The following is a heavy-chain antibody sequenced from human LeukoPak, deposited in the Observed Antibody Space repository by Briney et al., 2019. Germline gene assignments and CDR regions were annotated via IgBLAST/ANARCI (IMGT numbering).Heavy chain of an antibody. CDR3: ARLGSGSDTFDI. V-gene: IGHV4-38-2*01. CDR1: GYSISSGYY. D-gene: IGHD3-10*01. Sequence: SETLSLTCVVSGYSISSGYYWACIRQPPRKGMEWIGSIYHSGTTYYKSSLKSRVTISVDTSRNQFSLKLTSVTAADTAVYYCARLGSGSDTFDIWGQGTMVTVSS. J-gene: IGHJ3*02. CDR2: IYHSGTT.